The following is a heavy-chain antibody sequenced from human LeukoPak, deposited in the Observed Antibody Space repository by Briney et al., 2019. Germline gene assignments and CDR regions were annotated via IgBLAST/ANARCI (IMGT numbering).Heavy chain of an antibody. CDR2: IKQDGSEK. V-gene: IGHV3-7*01. Sequence: GGSLRLSCAASGFILSNYYMNWVRQAPGKGLEWVAHIKQDGSEKNYVDSVKGRFTISRDNAKSSLYLQMNSLRAEDTAVYYCARERWSLYSNDYYYYGLDVWGQGTTVTVSS. CDR1: GFILSNYY. D-gene: IGHD3-3*01. CDR3: ARERWSLYSNDYYYYGLDV. J-gene: IGHJ6*02.